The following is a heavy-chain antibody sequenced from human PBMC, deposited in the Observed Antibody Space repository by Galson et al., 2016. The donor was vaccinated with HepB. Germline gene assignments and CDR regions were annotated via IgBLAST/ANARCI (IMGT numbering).Heavy chain of an antibody. CDR3: ARHSRAESGWYLGFDY. CDR1: GYDFTKFW. CDR2: MYPSDSYT. J-gene: IGHJ4*02. D-gene: IGHD6-19*01. Sequence: QSGAEVKKPGESLKISCKGSGYDFTKFWIAWVRQMPGKGLEWMAMMYPSDSYTNYSPSFRGHVTISADKSISTAFLQWSSLKASDTAMYYCARHSRAESGWYLGFDYWGQGALVTVSS. V-gene: IGHV5-10-1*01.